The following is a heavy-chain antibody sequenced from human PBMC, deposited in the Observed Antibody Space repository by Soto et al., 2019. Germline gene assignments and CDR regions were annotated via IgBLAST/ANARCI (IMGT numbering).Heavy chain of an antibody. J-gene: IGHJ6*02. CDR3: ARGSEHSYGYHYYGMDV. D-gene: IGHD5-18*01. CDR2: INSDGGTT. Sequence: GGSLRLSCAASRFMFSSYWMHWVRQAPGKGLVWVSRINSDGGTTTYADSVKGRFTISRDNAKNTLYLQMNSLRAEDTAVYYCARGSEHSYGYHYYGMDVWGQGTTVTVSS. CDR1: RFMFSSYW. V-gene: IGHV3-74*01.